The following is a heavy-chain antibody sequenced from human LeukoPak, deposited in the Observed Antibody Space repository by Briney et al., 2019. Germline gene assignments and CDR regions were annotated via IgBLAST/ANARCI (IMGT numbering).Heavy chain of an antibody. J-gene: IGHJ6*02. D-gene: IGHD2-15*01. V-gene: IGHV3-9*01. CDR1: GFTFDDYA. CDR2: ISWNSGSI. Sequence: PGGSLRLSCAASGFTFDDYAMHWVRQAPGKGLEWVSGISWNSGSIGYADSVKGRFTISRDNAKNSLYLQMNSLRAEDTAVYYCARDCSGGRCYGGYYYGMDVWGQGTTVTVSS. CDR3: ARDCSGGRCYGGYYYGMDV.